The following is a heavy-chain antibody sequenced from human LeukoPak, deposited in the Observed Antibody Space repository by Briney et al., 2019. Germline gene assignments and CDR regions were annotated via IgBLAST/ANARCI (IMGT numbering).Heavy chain of an antibody. D-gene: IGHD3-3*01. J-gene: IGHJ4*02. V-gene: IGHV3-30*03. CDR3: VRTRTLEWLLFGY. Sequence: GGSLRLSCAASGFTFSSYGMHWVRQAPGKGLEWVAVISYDGSNKYYADSMKGRFTISRDNSKNTLYLQMNSLRAEDTAVYYCVRTRTLEWLLFGYWGQGTLVTVSS. CDR2: ISYDGSNK. CDR1: GFTFSSYG.